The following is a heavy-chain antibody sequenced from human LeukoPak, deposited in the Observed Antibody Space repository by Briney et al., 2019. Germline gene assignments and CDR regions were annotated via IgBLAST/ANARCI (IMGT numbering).Heavy chain of an antibody. J-gene: IGHJ1*01. CDR2: INSDGSST. V-gene: IGHV3-74*01. Sequence: GGSLRLSCAASGFTFSSYWRHWVRQAPGKGLVWVSRINSDGSSTSYADSVKGRFTISRDNAKNTLYLQMNSLGAEDTAVYYCARDRGGIAAAGIRYFQHWGQGTLVTVSS. D-gene: IGHD6-13*01. CDR3: ARDRGGIAAAGIRYFQH. CDR1: GFTFSSYW.